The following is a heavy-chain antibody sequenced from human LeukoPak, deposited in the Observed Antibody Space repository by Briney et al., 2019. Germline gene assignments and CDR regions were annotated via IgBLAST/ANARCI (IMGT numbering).Heavy chain of an antibody. J-gene: IGHJ4*02. CDR1: GDSVSSGSYY. D-gene: IGHD3-9*01. V-gene: IGHV4-61*01. CDR2: VYYSGST. CDR3: ARVTTGYRAAYYFDY. Sequence: PSETLSLTCTVSGDSVSSGSYYWSWIRQPPGKGLEWIGGVYYSGSTNYNPSRKSRVTISVDTSKNQFSLKLSSVTAADTAIYYCARVTTGYRAAYYFDYWGQGTLVTVSS.